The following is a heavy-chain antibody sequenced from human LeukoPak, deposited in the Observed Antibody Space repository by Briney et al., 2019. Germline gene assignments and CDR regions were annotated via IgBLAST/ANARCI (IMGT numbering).Heavy chain of an antibody. J-gene: IGHJ4*02. Sequence: GASVKVSCTASGYTFTRYDINWVRQATGQGLEWMGWINLNSGNTGYAQKFQGRVTITRDTSIRTAYMEVSRLRSDDTAVYYCAVIAAEGGFDYWGQGTLVTVSS. D-gene: IGHD6-13*01. CDR1: GYTFTRYD. CDR2: INLNSGNT. V-gene: IGHV1-8*03. CDR3: AVIAAEGGFDY.